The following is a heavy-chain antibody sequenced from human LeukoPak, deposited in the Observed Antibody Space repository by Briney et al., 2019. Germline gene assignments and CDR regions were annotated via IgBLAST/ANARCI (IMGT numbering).Heavy chain of an antibody. D-gene: IGHD4-23*01. Sequence: PGGSLRLSCAASGFTFDDYAMHWVRQAPGKGLEWVSGISWNSGSIGYADSVKGRFTISRDNAKNSLYLQMNSLRAEDTALYYCAKDIRHGGNPGFDYWGQGTLVTVSS. CDR3: AKDIRHGGNPGFDY. J-gene: IGHJ4*02. CDR2: ISWNSGSI. CDR1: GFTFDDYA. V-gene: IGHV3-9*01.